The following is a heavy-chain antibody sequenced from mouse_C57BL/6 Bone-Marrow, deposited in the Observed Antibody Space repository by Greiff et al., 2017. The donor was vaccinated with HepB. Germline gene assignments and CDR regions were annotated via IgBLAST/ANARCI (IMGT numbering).Heavy chain of an antibody. CDR1: GFTFTDYY. CDR3: ARHYYGSSPSDFDV. CDR2: IRNKANGYTT. D-gene: IGHD1-1*01. J-gene: IGHJ1*03. V-gene: IGHV7-3*01. Sequence: EVMLVESGGGLVQPGGSLSLSCAASGFTFTDYYMSWVRQPPGKALEWLGFIRNKANGYTTESSASVKGRFTISRDNSQSILYLQMNALRAEDSATYYCARHYYGSSPSDFDVWGTGTTVTVSS.